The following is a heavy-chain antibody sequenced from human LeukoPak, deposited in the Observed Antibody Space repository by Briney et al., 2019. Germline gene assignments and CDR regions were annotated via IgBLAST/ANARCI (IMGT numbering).Heavy chain of an antibody. D-gene: IGHD3-9*01. CDR2: ISAYNGNT. CDR1: GYTFTSYG. CDR3: ARDIAYDILTGYSDFDY. V-gene: IGHV1-18*04. Sequence: GASVKVSCKASGYTFTSYGISWVRQAPGQGLEWMGLISAYNGNTNYAQKLQGRVTMTTDTSTSTAYMELRSLRSDDTAVYYCARDIAYDILTGYSDFDYWGQGTLVTVSS. J-gene: IGHJ4*02.